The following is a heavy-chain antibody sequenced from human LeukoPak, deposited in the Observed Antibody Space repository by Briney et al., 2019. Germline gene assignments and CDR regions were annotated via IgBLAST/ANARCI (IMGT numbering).Heavy chain of an antibody. D-gene: IGHD3-22*01. CDR3: ARDSYYYDSSGYYGPFDY. J-gene: IGHJ4*02. CDR1: GYTFTSYG. V-gene: IGHV1-18*01. Sequence: GASVKVSCKASGYTFTSYGISWVRQAPGQGLEWMGWISAYNGNTNYAQKFQGRVTITADESTSTAYMELSSLRSEDTAVYYCARDSYYYDSSGYYGPFDYWGQGTLVTVSS. CDR2: ISAYNGNT.